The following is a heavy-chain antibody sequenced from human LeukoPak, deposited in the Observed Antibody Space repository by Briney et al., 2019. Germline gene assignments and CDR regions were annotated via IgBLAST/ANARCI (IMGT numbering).Heavy chain of an antibody. D-gene: IGHD2-21*02. Sequence: ASVKVSCKASGYTFTSYYMHWVRQAPGQGLEWMGIINPSGGRTSYTQKFQGRVTMTTDISTSTAYMELRSLRSDDTAVYYCASGHIVVVTEGPLDYWGQGTLVTVSS. CDR1: GYTFTSYY. CDR2: INPSGGRT. V-gene: IGHV1-46*01. CDR3: ASGHIVVVTEGPLDY. J-gene: IGHJ4*02.